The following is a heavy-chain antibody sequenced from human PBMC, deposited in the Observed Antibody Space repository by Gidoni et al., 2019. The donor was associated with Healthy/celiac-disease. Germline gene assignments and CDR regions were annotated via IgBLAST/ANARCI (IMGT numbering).Heavy chain of an antibody. CDR3: ARGFQYGSGSSLDY. D-gene: IGHD3-10*01. CDR2: INHSGST. Sequence: QVQLQQWGAGLLKPSETLSLTCAVYGGSFSGYYWSWIRQPPGKGLEWIGEINHSGSTNYNPSLKSRVTISVDTSKNQFSLKLSSVTAADTAVYYCARGFQYGSGSSLDYWGQGTLVTVSS. J-gene: IGHJ4*02. CDR1: GGSFSGYY. V-gene: IGHV4-34*01.